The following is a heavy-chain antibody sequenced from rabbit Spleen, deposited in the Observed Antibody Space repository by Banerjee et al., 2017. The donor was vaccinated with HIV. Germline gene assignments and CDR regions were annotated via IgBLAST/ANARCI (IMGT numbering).Heavy chain of an antibody. D-gene: IGHD1-1*01. CDR3: ARDLVGVIGWNFYL. CDR2: IGTGVGDT. V-gene: IGHV1S40*01. J-gene: IGHJ4*01. CDR1: GFSFSSGYD. Sequence: QQLVESGGGLVKPGASLTLTCKASGFSFSSGYDMCWVRQAPGKGLEWIACIGTGVGDTYYANWAKGRFTISKTSSTTVTLQVTSLTAADRATYFCARDLVGVIGWNFYLWGPGTLVTVS.